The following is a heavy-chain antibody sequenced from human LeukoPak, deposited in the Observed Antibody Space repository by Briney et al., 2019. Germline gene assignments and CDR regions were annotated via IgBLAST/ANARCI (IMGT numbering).Heavy chain of an antibody. V-gene: IGHV3-9*01. CDR3: AKDSFSSATVEGGAFDI. Sequence: PGGSLRLSCAASGFTFDDYAMPWVRQAPGKGLEWVSGISWNSGSIGYADSVKGRFTISRDNAKNSLYLQMNSLRAEDTALYYCAKDSFSSATVEGGAFDIWGQGTMVTVSS. CDR2: ISWNSGSI. CDR1: GFTFDDYA. J-gene: IGHJ3*02. D-gene: IGHD4-17*01.